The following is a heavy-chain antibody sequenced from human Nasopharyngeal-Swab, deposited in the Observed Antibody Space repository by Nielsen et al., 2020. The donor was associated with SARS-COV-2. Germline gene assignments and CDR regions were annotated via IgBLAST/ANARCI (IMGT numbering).Heavy chain of an antibody. V-gene: IGHV3-74*01. Sequence: GESLKISCAASGFSFRTYSMNWVRQAPGKGLVWVSRINGDGSSLNYADFVKGRFTISTDNAKSTLYLEMNSLRAEDTAVYYCARGRGSSTSMIGYWGQGTLVTVSS. D-gene: IGHD2/OR15-2a*01. CDR2: INGDGSSL. J-gene: IGHJ4*02. CDR3: ARGRGSSTSMIGY. CDR1: GFSFRTYS.